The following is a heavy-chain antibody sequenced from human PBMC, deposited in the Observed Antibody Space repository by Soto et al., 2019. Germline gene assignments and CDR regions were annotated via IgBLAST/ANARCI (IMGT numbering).Heavy chain of an antibody. D-gene: IGHD2-21*02. J-gene: IGHJ4*02. CDR2: FDPEDGET. V-gene: IGHV1-24*01. CDR3: ATDRALGDREIDY. Sequence: APVNLSCKVSVYTLTELSMHWVRQAPGKGLEWMGGFDPEDGETIYAQKFQGRVTMTEDTSTDTAYMELSSLRSEDTAVYYCATDRALGDREIDYWGQGTLVTVSS. CDR1: VYTLTELS.